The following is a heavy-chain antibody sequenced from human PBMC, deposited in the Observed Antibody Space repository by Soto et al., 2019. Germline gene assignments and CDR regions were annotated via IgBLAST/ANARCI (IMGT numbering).Heavy chain of an antibody. CDR3: ARRGTDRLGTYYDFWSGLPGAFDI. D-gene: IGHD3-3*01. CDR1: GGSISSYY. V-gene: IGHV4-59*08. Sequence: KTSETLSLTCTVSGGSISSYYWSWIRQPPGKGLEWIGYIYYSGSTNYNPSLKSRVTISVDTSKNQFSLKLSSVTAADTAVYYCARRGTDRLGTYYDFWSGLPGAFDIWGQGTMVTVSS. J-gene: IGHJ3*02. CDR2: IYYSGST.